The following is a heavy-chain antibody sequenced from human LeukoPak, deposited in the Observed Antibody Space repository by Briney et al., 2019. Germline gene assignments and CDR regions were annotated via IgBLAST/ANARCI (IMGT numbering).Heavy chain of an antibody. CDR3: AKVIREVDMSHYY. CDR2: IHYNGDST. V-gene: IGHV3-23*01. D-gene: IGHD5-24*01. Sequence: PGGSLRLSCAASGVTLSNYAMSWVRQAPGKGLEWVSSIHYNGDSTYYADSVKGLFTISRDNTKNTLYLQMNSLRVEDTAVYYCAKVIREVDMSHYYWGQGALVTVSS. CDR1: GVTLSNYA. J-gene: IGHJ4*02.